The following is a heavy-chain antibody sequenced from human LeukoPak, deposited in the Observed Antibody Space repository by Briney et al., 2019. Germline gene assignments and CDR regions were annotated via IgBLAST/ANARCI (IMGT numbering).Heavy chain of an antibody. V-gene: IGHV4-38-2*02. D-gene: IGHD1-14*01. CDR1: GYSISSGYY. Sequence: SETLSLTCTVSGYSISSGYYWGWIRQPPGKGLEWIGSIYHSGSTNYNPSLKSRVTISVDTSKNQSSLKLSSVTAADTAVYYCARGLTLQAFYYYYYYMDVWGKGTTVTVSS. J-gene: IGHJ6*03. CDR2: IYHSGST. CDR3: ARGLTLQAFYYYYYYMDV.